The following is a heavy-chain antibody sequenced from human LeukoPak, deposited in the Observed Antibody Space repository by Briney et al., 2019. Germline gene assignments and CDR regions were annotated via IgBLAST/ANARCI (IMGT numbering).Heavy chain of an antibody. J-gene: IGHJ5*02. D-gene: IGHD6-19*01. V-gene: IGHV3-21*01. CDR3: ARDRGSGWFDP. CDR2: ISSNSTYI. Sequence: GGSLRLSCAASGFTFSSYNMNWVRQAPGKGLEWVSSISSNSTYIYYTDSLKGRFTISRDNAKNSLYLQMISLRAEDTAVYYCARDRGSGWFDPWGQGTLVTVSS. CDR1: GFTFSSYN.